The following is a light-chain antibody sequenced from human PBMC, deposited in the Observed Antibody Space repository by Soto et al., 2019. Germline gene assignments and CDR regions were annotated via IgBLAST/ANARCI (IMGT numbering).Light chain of an antibody. Sequence: QSALTQPASVSGSPGQSITISCPGTSIDIGAYNLVSWYQQHPGKAPKLMLYDVNIRPSGVSNRFSGSKSGNTASLTISGLQAEDEADYYCTSWTSSTTMIFGGGTKVT. CDR2: DVN. V-gene: IGLV2-14*03. CDR3: TSWTSSTTMI. CDR1: SIDIGAYNL. J-gene: IGLJ2*01.